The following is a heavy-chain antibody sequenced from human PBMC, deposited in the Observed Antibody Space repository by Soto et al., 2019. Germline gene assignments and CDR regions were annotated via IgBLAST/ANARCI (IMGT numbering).Heavy chain of an antibody. CDR1: GDSVSSNSAA. J-gene: IGHJ4*02. V-gene: IGHV6-1*01. CDR3: ARYTNAWYLDY. Sequence: SQTLSLTCAISGDSVSSNSAAWNWSRQSPSRGLEWLGRTYYRSKWYSDYALSVRSRITINPDTSKNQFSLHLNSVTPDDTAIYYCARYTNAWYLDYWGQGTRVTVSS. D-gene: IGHD2-2*02. CDR2: TYYRSKWYS.